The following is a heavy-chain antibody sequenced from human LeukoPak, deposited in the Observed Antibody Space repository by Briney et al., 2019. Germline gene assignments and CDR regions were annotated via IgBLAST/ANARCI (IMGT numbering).Heavy chain of an antibody. CDR3: ARATQPYGVAAIDY. CDR1: GFTFSNCG. Sequence: GGSLRLSCVASGFTFSNCGMHWVRQAPDKGLEWVAVIWYDGSNEYYADSVKGRFIISRDNSKNTLYLQMNSLRAEDTAVYYCARATQPYGVAAIDYWGQGTLVTVSS. D-gene: IGHD1-1*01. CDR2: IWYDGSNE. V-gene: IGHV3-33*01. J-gene: IGHJ4*02.